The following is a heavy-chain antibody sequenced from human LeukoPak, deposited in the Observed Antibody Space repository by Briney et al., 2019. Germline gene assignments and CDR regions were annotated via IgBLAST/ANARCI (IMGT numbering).Heavy chain of an antibody. CDR1: GFTFSSYG. V-gene: IGHV3-30*02. CDR2: IRYDGSNK. D-gene: IGHD3-22*01. CDR3: AKDSSYDSSGPSSDLDY. J-gene: IGHJ4*02. Sequence: PGGSLRLSCAASGFTFSSYGMHWVRQAPGKGLEGVAFIRYDGSNKYYADSVKGRFTISRDNSKNTLYLQMNSLRAEDTAVYYCAKDSSYDSSGPSSDLDYWGQGTLVTVSS.